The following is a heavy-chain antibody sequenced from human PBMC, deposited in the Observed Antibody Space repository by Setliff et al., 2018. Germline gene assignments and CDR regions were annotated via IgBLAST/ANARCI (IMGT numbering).Heavy chain of an antibody. J-gene: IGHJ5*01. Sequence: GGSLRLSCAASGFTFNSFWMGWVRQAPGKGLEWVANIKQDGSDKYYVDSAKGRFTISRDNARNSLYLQMDSLRADDTAVYYCARSPGWIPWFDSWGQGTLVTVSS. CDR1: GFTFNSFW. V-gene: IGHV3-7*03. CDR2: IKQDGSDK. D-gene: IGHD5-18*01. CDR3: ARSPGWIPWFDS.